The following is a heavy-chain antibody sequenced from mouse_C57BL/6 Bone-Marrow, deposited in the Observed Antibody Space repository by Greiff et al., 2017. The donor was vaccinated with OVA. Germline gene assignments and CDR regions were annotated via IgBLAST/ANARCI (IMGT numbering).Heavy chain of an antibody. CDR1: GFTFSDYY. V-gene: IGHV5-12*01. D-gene: IGHD4-1*01. Sequence: EVKLQESGGGLVQPGGSLKLSCAASGFTFSDYYMYWVRPTPEKRLEWVAYISNGGGSTYYPDTVKGRFTISRDNAKNTLYLQMSRLKSEDTAMYYCARLLNWEGYFDVWGTGTTVTVSS. J-gene: IGHJ1*03. CDR3: ARLLNWEGYFDV. CDR2: ISNGGGST.